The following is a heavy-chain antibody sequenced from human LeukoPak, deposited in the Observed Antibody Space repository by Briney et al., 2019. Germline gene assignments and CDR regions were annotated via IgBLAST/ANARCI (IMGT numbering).Heavy chain of an antibody. D-gene: IGHD6-13*01. V-gene: IGHV4-59*12. CDR2: IYYSGST. Sequence: IPSETLSLTCTVSGGSISSYYWSWIRQPPGKGLEWIGYIYYSGSTNYNPSLKSRVTISVDTSKNQFSLKLSSVTAADTAVYYCARGGKAAAGTYYYYYGMDVWGQGTTVTVSS. CDR1: GGSISSYY. J-gene: IGHJ6*02. CDR3: ARGGKAAAGTYYYYYGMDV.